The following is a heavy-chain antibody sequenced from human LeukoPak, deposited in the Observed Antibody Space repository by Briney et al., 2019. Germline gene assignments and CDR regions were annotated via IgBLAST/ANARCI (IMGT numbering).Heavy chain of an antibody. CDR2: ISGSGGST. CDR1: GFTFSSYA. V-gene: IGHV3-23*01. Sequence: PGGSLRLSCAASGFTFSSYAMSWVRQAPGKGLEWVSAISGSGGSTYYADSVKGWFTISRDNSKNTLYLQMNSLRAEDTAVHYCAKGPYYYDSSGYYSIDAFDIWGQGTMVTVSS. J-gene: IGHJ3*02. D-gene: IGHD3-22*01. CDR3: AKGPYYYDSSGYYSIDAFDI.